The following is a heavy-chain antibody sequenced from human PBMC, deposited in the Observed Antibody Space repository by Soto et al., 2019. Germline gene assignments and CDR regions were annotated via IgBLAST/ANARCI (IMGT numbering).Heavy chain of an antibody. CDR3: AREGSSSYNWFDP. CDR2: IYHSGST. CDR1: GYSTSSGYY. D-gene: IGHD6-13*01. Sequence: SETLSLTCAVSGYSTSSGYYWGWIRQPPGKGLEWIGSIYHSGSTYYNPSLKSRVTISVDTSKNQFSLKLSSVTAADTAVYYCAREGSSSYNWFDPWGQGTLVTVSS. J-gene: IGHJ5*02. V-gene: IGHV4-38-2*02.